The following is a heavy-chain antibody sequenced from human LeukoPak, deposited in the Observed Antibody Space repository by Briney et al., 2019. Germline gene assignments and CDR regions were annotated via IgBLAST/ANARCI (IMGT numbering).Heavy chain of an antibody. D-gene: IGHD3-9*01. CDR1: GFTFSNYA. Sequence: AGGSLRLSCVASGFTFSNYAMSWARQAPGKGLEWVSAITGSGGITYYAGSVKGRFTISRDNSKNTLYLQMNSLRAEDTAVYYCAKWGVYDVLTGYYDPDYWGQGTLVTVSS. CDR2: ITGSGGIT. J-gene: IGHJ4*02. V-gene: IGHV3-23*01. CDR3: AKWGVYDVLTGYYDPDY.